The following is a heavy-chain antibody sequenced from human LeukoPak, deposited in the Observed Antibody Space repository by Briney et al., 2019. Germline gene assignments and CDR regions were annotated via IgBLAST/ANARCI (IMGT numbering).Heavy chain of an antibody. CDR3: AELGITMIGGV. Sequence: GGSLRLSCAASGFTFSTYTMNWVRQAPGKGLEWVSSISSSSSYIYYADSVKGRFTISRDNAKNSLYLQMNSLRAEDTAVYYCAELGITMIGGVWGKGTTVTISS. D-gene: IGHD3-10*02. V-gene: IGHV3-21*01. CDR1: GFTFSTYT. CDR2: ISSSSSYI. J-gene: IGHJ6*04.